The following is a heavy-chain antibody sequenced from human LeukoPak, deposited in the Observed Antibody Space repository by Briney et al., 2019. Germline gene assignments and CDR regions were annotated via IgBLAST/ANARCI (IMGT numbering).Heavy chain of an antibody. CDR3: ARESSSLTRNWFDP. CDR2: ISSSSSYI. Sequence: GGSLRLSCAASGFTFSSYSMNWVRQAPGKGLEWVSSISSSSSYIYYADSVKGRFTISRDNAKNSLYLQMNSLRAEDTAVYYYARESSSLTRNWFDPWGQGTLVTVSS. V-gene: IGHV3-21*01. J-gene: IGHJ5*02. D-gene: IGHD6-13*01. CDR1: GFTFSSYS.